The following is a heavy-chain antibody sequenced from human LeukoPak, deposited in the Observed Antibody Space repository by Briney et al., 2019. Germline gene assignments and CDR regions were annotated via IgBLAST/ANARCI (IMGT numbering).Heavy chain of an antibody. CDR1: GFTFSSYA. CDR2: ISYDGSNK. CDR3: ARVYYGSGIDY. J-gene: IGHJ4*02. V-gene: IGHV3-30*04. D-gene: IGHD3-10*01. Sequence: PGGSLRLSCAASGFTFSSYAMHWVRQAPGKGLEWVAVISYDGSNKYYADSVKGRFTISRDNAKNSLYLQMNSLRAEDTAVYYCARVYYGSGIDYWGQGTLVTVSS.